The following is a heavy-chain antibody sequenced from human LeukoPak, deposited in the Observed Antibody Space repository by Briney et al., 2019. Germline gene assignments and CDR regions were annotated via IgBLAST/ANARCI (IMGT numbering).Heavy chain of an antibody. Sequence: PGGSLRLSCAASGFTDSTKYMTWVRQAPGKRLEWVSIIYRGTETNYADSVKDRFIISRDFSRNTFFLDLNRLRTDDTAIYYCATGKEWMALDYWGQGSLVTVSS. V-gene: IGHV3-66*01. CDR1: GFTDSTKY. J-gene: IGHJ4*02. CDR3: ATGKEWMALDY. CDR2: IYRGTET. D-gene: IGHD5-24*01.